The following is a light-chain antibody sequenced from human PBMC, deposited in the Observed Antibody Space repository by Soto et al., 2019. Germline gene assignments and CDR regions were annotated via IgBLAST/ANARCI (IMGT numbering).Light chain of an antibody. J-gene: IGKJ1*01. V-gene: IGKV3-20*01. CDR1: QSVSSSY. CDR3: LQYDSSPRT. CDR2: GAS. Sequence: EIVLTQSPGTLSLSPGERATLSCRASQSVSSSYLAWYQQKPGQAPRLLIYGASSRATGIPDRFSGSGSGTDCTFTISRLEPEDSAVYYCLQYDSSPRTFGQGTKVEIK.